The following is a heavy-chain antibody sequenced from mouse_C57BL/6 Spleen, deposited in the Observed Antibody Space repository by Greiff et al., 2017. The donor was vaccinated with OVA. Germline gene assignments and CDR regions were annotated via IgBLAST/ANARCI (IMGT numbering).Heavy chain of an antibody. J-gene: IGHJ3*01. CDR2: IDPNSGGT. Sequence: QVQLQQPGAELVKPGASVKLSCKASGYTFTSYWMHWVKQRPGRGLEWIGRIDPNSGGTKYNEKFKSKSTLTVDKPSSTAYMQLSSLTSEDSAVYYCAREETAAQATGFAYWGQGTLVTVSA. V-gene: IGHV1-72*01. CDR1: GYTFTSYW. D-gene: IGHD3-2*02. CDR3: AREETAAQATGFAY.